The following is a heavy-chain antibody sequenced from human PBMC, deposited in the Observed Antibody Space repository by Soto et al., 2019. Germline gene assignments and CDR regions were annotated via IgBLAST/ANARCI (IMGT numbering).Heavy chain of an antibody. CDR3: TTDPVTMIVVVPSSG. V-gene: IGHV3-11*01. J-gene: IGHJ4*02. D-gene: IGHD3-22*01. CDR2: IGSSDDPI. CDR1: GLTFSDYY. Sequence: PGGSLSLSCAASGLTFSDYYMDWIRHAPGKGLEWVSYIGSSDDPIYYADSVKGRFTISRDNAKNSLYLQMNSLRAEDTAVYYCTTDPVTMIVVVPSSGWGQGTLVTVS.